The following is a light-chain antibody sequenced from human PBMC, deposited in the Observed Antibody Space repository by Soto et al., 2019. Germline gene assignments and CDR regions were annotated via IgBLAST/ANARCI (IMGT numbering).Light chain of an antibody. V-gene: IGLV7-46*01. CDR2: DTS. J-gene: IGLJ1*01. Sequence: QAVVTQEPSLTVSPGGTVTLTCGSSTGAVTSGHYPYWFQQKPGQAPRTLIYDTSNKHSWTPARFSGSLLGGKAALTLSCAQPEDEAEYYCLLSYSDARRVFGAGTKVTVL. CDR1: TGAVTSGHY. CDR3: LLSYSDARRV.